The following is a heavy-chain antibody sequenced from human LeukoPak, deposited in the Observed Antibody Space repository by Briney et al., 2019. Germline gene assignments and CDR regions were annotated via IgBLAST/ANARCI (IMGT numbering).Heavy chain of an antibody. Sequence: SETLSLTCAVSGGSISSSNWWSWVRQPPGKGLEWVGEIYHSGSTYYNPSLKSRVTISVDRSRNQFSLKLSSVTAADTAVYYCARDGGDLVYCSGGSCYSVAFDIWGQGTMVTVSS. CDR2: IYHSGST. D-gene: IGHD2-15*01. J-gene: IGHJ3*02. CDR1: GGSISSSNW. CDR3: ARDGGDLVYCSGGSCYSVAFDI. V-gene: IGHV4-4*02.